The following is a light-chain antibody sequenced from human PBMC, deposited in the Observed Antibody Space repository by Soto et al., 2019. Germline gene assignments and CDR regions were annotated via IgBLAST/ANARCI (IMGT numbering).Light chain of an antibody. J-gene: IGKJ3*01. CDR3: QQANSFPFT. CDR2: DAS. Sequence: DIQMTQSPSSVSASVGDRVTITCRASQNISSWLAWYHQKPGKAPKLLIYDASSLQSGVPSRFSGSGSGTDFSLTISSLQPEDFATYYCQQANSFPFTFGPGTKVDIK. CDR1: QNISSW. V-gene: IGKV1D-12*01.